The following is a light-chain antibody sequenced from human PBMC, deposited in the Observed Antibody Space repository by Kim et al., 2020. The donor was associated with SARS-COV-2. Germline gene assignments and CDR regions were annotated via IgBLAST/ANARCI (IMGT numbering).Light chain of an antibody. J-gene: IGKJ4*01. CDR3: QEYNNWPALS. V-gene: IGKV3D-15*01. CDR2: DTS. CDR1: HSVSSN. Sequence: PPGERATLSCRASHSVSSNLAWYQQKPGQAPRLLIYDTSIRASGIPARFSGSGSGTEFTLTISSLQSEDFAVYYCQEYNNWPALSFGGGTKVDIK.